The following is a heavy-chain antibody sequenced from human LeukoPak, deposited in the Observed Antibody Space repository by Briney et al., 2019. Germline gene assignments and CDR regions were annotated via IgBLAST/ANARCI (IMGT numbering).Heavy chain of an antibody. V-gene: IGHV3-NL1*01. CDR3: TRNSGWYGLS. J-gene: IGHJ1*01. Sequence: GGSLRLSCAASGFTFSSYGMNWVRQAPGKGLEWVSSIDYDGGSGHYADSVKGRFTISRDNSNNTLFLHLNSLRGEDTAVYYCTRNSGWYGLSWGQGTLVTVSS. D-gene: IGHD6-19*01. CDR1: GFTFSSYG. CDR2: IDYDGGSG.